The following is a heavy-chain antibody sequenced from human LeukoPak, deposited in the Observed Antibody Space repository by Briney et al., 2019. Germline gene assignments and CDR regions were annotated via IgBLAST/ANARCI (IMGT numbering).Heavy chain of an antibody. CDR2: IIPIFGTA. J-gene: IGHJ4*01. CDR3: ARAPVPRAPLDY. D-gene: IGHD1-26*01. V-gene: IGHV1-69*01. CDR1: GGTFSSYA. Sequence: SVKVSCKASGGTFSSYAISWVRQAPGQGLEWMGGIIPIFGTANYAQKFQGRVTITADESTSTAYMELSSLRSEDTAVYYCARAPVPRAPLDYWGHGTLVTVSS.